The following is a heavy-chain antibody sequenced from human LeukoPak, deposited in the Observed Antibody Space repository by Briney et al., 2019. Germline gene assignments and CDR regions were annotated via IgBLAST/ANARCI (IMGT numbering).Heavy chain of an antibody. D-gene: IGHD3-22*01. Sequence: GASVRVSCKASGYTFTSYYMHWVRQAPGQGLEWMGIINPSGGSTSYAQKFQGRVTMTTDTSTSTAYMELSRLRSDDTAVYYCARGQRITMIIHPWGIWGQGTMVTVSS. V-gene: IGHV1-46*01. CDR1: GYTFTSYY. CDR2: INPSGGST. CDR3: ARGQRITMIIHPWGI. J-gene: IGHJ3*02.